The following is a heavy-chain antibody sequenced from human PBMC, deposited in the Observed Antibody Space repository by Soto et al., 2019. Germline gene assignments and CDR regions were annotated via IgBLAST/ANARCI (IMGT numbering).Heavy chain of an antibody. CDR2: IYYSGST. Sequence: PSETLSLTCTVSSGSMSGYYWNWIRQPPGKGLEWIGYIYYSGSTNYNPSLKSRVTTSVDMSKNQFSLKLSSVTAADTAVYYCARAGDYDFWSGYSNDAFDIWGQGTMVTVSS. V-gene: IGHV4-59*01. CDR3: ARAGDYDFWSGYSNDAFDI. D-gene: IGHD3-3*01. J-gene: IGHJ3*02. CDR1: SGSMSGYY.